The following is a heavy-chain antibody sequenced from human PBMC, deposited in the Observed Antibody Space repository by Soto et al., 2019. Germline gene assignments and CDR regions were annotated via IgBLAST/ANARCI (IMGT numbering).Heavy chain of an antibody. D-gene: IGHD2-15*01. J-gene: IGHJ5*02. CDR3: ARGPVVAAKGYNWFDP. CDR2: INHSGST. Sequence: SETLSLTCAVYGGSFSGYYWSWIRQPPGKGLEWIGEINHSGSTNYNPSLKSRVTISVDTSKNQFSLKLSSVTAADTAVYYCARGPVVAAKGYNWFDPWGQGTLVTVSS. V-gene: IGHV4-34*01. CDR1: GGSFSGYY.